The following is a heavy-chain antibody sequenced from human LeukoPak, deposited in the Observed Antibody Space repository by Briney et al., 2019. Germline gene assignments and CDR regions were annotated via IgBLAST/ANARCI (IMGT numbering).Heavy chain of an antibody. CDR2: ISSSSSYI. CDR3: AREKAADY. J-gene: IGHJ4*02. Sequence: PGGSLRLSCAVSGFTFSNYAMSWVRQAPGKGLEWVSSISSSSSYIYYADSVKGRFTISRDNAKNSLYLQMNSLRAEDTAVYYCAREKAADYWGQGTLVTVSS. CDR1: GFTFSNYA. V-gene: IGHV3-21*01.